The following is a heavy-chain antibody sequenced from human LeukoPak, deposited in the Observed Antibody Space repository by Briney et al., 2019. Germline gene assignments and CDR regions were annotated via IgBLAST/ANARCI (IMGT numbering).Heavy chain of an antibody. V-gene: IGHV3-30*18. J-gene: IGHJ4*02. Sequence: PGGSLRLSCAASGFIFSDDNMNWVRQAPGKGLEWVAVISYDGSNKYYADSVKGRFTFSRDNSKNTLYLQMNSLRAEDTAVYYCAKEYCSNSVCHSLDYWGQGTLVTVSS. CDR1: GFIFSDDN. CDR2: ISYDGSNK. D-gene: IGHD2-8*01. CDR3: AKEYCSNSVCHSLDY.